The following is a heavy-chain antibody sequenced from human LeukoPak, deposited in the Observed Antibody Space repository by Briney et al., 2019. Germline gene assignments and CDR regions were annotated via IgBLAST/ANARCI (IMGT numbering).Heavy chain of an antibody. J-gene: IGHJ4*02. Sequence: GGSLRLSCAASGFTFSSFAMSWVRQAPGKGLEWVSAISNSGRSTYYTDSVEGRFTISRGNSKNTLYLQMNRLRVEDTAVYYCTKDLSKTVPAIAYWGQGTLVTVSS. CDR3: TKDLSKTVPAIAY. D-gene: IGHD2-21*02. V-gene: IGHV3-23*01. CDR2: ISNSGRST. CDR1: GFTFSSFA.